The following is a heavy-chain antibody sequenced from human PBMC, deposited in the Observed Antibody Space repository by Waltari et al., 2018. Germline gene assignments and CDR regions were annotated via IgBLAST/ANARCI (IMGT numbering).Heavy chain of an antibody. Sequence: EVQLVESGGGLVQPGRSLRLSCAVSGSTFNDHAMHWVRQTPGKGLEWVSGIMLSSGRTGYADSVKGRFTISRDNAKILFYLQMSSLKTEDTAVYYCGKDLTPGGMDVWGQGTTVTVSS. D-gene: IGHD4-17*01. CDR1: GSTFNDHA. J-gene: IGHJ6*02. V-gene: IGHV3-9*01. CDR2: IMLSSGRT. CDR3: GKDLTPGGMDV.